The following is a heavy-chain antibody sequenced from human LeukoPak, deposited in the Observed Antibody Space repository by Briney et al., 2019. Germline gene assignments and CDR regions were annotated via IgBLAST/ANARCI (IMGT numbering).Heavy chain of an antibody. J-gene: IGHJ6*03. V-gene: IGHV4-34*01. D-gene: IGHD6-13*01. CDR3: ARQNVRSSSPGYYYYYMDV. Sequence: PSETLSLTCAVYGGSFSGYYWSWLRQPPGKGLVWIGEINHSGSTKYNLSLKSRVTISVDTSKNQFSLKLSSVTAADTAVYYCARQNVRSSSPGYYYYYMDVWGKGTTVTVSS. CDR2: INHSGST. CDR1: GGSFSGYY.